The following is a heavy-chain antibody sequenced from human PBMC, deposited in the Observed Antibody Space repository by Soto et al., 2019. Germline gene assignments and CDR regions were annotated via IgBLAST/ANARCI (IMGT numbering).Heavy chain of an antibody. J-gene: IGHJ5*02. D-gene: IGHD2-2*01. V-gene: IGHV5-51*01. CDR1: GYSFTGYW. CDR3: ARGYCTTTICDPWFDP. CDR2: IYPGDSDT. Sequence: GESLKISCTGVGYSFTGYWIGWVRQMPGKGLEWMGIIYPGDSDTRYSPSFQGQVTISADKSITTAYLQWSSLTASDTAMYYCARGYCTTTICDPWFDPWGQGTLVTVSS.